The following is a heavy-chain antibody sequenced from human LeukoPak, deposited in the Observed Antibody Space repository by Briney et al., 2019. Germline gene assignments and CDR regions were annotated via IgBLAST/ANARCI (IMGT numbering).Heavy chain of an antibody. CDR2: ISGSGGST. CDR3: AKDDRGTTTPYYFDY. V-gene: IGHV3-23*01. Sequence: PGGSLRHSCAASGFTFSSYPMSWVRQAPRKGLEWVSAISGSGGSTYYADSVKGRFTISRDNSKNTLYLQMNSLRAEDTAVYYCAKDDRGTTTPYYFDYWGQGTLVTVSS. CDR1: GFTFSSYP. J-gene: IGHJ4*02. D-gene: IGHD1-26*01.